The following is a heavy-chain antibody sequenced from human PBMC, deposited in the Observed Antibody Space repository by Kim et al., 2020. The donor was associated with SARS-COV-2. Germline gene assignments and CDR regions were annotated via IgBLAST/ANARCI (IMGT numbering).Heavy chain of an antibody. D-gene: IGHD6-13*01. V-gene: IGHV4-31*03. J-gene: IGHJ3*02. Sequence: SETLSLTCTVSGGSISSGGYYWSWIRQHPGKGLEWIGYIYYSGSTYYNPSLKSRVTISVDTSKNQFSLKLSSVTAADTAVYYCAREGGAAAAANSRASGAFDIWGQGTMVTVSS. CDR3: AREGGAAAAANSRASGAFDI. CDR2: IYYSGST. CDR1: GGSISSGGYY.